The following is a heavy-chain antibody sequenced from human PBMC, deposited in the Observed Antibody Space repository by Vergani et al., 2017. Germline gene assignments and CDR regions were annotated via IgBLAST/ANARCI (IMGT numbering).Heavy chain of an antibody. J-gene: IGHJ5*02. CDR3: ARLGEGRWLQLRWFDP. V-gene: IGHV5-51*01. CDR1: GYSFTSYW. D-gene: IGHD5-24*01. Sequence: EVQLVQSGAEVKKPGESLKISCKGSGYSFTSYWIGWVRQMPGKGLELMGIIYPGDSDTRYSPSFQGQVTISADKSISTAYLQWSSLKASDTAMYYCARLGEGRWLQLRWFDPWGQGTLVTVSS. CDR2: IYPGDSDT.